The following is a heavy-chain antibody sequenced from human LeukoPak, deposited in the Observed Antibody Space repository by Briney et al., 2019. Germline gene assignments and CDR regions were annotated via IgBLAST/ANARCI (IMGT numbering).Heavy chain of an antibody. CDR1: GGSISSGGYY. CDR2: IYYSGST. CDR3: ASSKVDFWSAINPSYYFDY. V-gene: IGHV4-31*03. J-gene: IGHJ4*02. Sequence: PSQTLSLTCTVSGGSISSGGYYWSWIRQHPGKGLEWIGYIYYSGSTYYNPSLKSRVTISVDTSKNQFSLKLSSVTAADTAVYYCASSKVDFWSAINPSYYFDYWGQGTLVTVSS. D-gene: IGHD3-3*01.